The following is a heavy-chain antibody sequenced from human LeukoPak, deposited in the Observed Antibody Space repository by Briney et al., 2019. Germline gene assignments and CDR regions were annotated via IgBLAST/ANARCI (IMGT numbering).Heavy chain of an antibody. D-gene: IGHD2-2*01. J-gene: IGHJ4*02. Sequence: GGSLRLSCAAYGFTFDDYAMHWVRQAPGKGLEWVSGISWNSGSIGYADSVKGRFTISRDNAKNTLYLQMNSLRAEDTAVYYCAKDSGTRYYFDYWGQGTLVTVSS. CDR3: AKDSGTRYYFDY. CDR1: GFTFDDYA. CDR2: ISWNSGSI. V-gene: IGHV3-9*01.